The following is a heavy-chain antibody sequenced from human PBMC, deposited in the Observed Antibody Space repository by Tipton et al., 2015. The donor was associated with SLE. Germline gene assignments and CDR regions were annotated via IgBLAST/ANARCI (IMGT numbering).Heavy chain of an antibody. CDR3: ARGYSSSYFDY. J-gene: IGHJ4*02. V-gene: IGHV3-7*01. CDR1: GFTFSTYW. Sequence: SLRLSCAASGFTFSTYWMSWVRRAPGKGLEWVANIKQDGSEKYYLDSVKGRFTISRDNAKNSLYLQMNSLRAEDTAVYYCARGYSSSYFDYWGQGTLVTVSS. D-gene: IGHD6-19*01. CDR2: IKQDGSEK.